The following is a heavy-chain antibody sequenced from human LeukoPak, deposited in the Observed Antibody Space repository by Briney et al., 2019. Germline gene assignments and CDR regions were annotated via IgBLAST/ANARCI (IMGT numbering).Heavy chain of an antibody. J-gene: IGHJ3*02. CDR3: ARASLPWVAFDI. Sequence: ASVKVSCKASGYTFTRYYMHWVRQAPGQGLEWMGWINPNSGGTNYAQKFQGRVTMTRDTSISTAYMELSRLRSDDTAVYYCARASLPWVAFDIWGQGTMVTVSS. CDR2: INPNSGGT. V-gene: IGHV1-2*02. D-gene: IGHD1-26*01. CDR1: GYTFTRYY.